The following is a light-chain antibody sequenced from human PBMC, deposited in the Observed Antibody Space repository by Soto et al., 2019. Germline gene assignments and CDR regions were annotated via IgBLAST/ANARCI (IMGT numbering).Light chain of an antibody. CDR1: SSDVGGYNY. V-gene: IGLV2-14*01. CDR3: SSYTSSSTFV. Sequence: LTQPASVSGSPGQSITISCTGTSSDVGGYNYVSWSQQHPGKAPQLMIYEVNNRPSGVSNRFSGSKSGNTASLTISGLQAEDEADYYCSSYTSSSTFVFGTGTKVTVL. CDR2: EVN. J-gene: IGLJ1*01.